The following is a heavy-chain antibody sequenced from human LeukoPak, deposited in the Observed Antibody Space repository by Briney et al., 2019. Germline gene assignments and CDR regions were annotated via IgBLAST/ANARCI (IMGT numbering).Heavy chain of an antibody. J-gene: IGHJ6*03. CDR3: ARALLRGYYYMDV. D-gene: IGHD1-26*01. CDR1: GFNFDNFA. CDR2: ISHDGRTK. Sequence: GGSLRLSCVVSGFNFDNFAMHWVRQPLGKGLEWVAVISHDGRTKYYADSMKGRITISRDNAKNSLYLQMNSLRAEDTAVYYCARALLRGYYYMDVWGKGTTVTVSS. V-gene: IGHV3-30*04.